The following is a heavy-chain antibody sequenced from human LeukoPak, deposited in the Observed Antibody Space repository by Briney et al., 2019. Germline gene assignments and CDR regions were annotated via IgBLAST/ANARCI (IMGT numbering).Heavy chain of an antibody. V-gene: IGHV1-2*02. D-gene: IGHD3-3*01. J-gene: IGHJ3*02. Sequence: ASVKVSCKASGYTFTGYYMHWVRQAPGQGLEWMGWINPNSGGTNYAQKFQGRVTMTRDTSISTAYMELSRLRSDDTAVYYCARDLLRYDFWSGYYRGDAFDIWGQGTMVTVSS. CDR2: INPNSGGT. CDR1: GYTFTGYY. CDR3: ARDLLRYDFWSGYYRGDAFDI.